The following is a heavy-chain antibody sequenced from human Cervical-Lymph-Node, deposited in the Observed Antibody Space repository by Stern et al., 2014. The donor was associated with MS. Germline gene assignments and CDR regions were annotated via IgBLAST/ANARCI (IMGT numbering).Heavy chain of an antibody. V-gene: IGHV4-59*01. CDR3: ARRGQYGSYPLYYYYGMDV. Sequence: QLQLQESGPGLVKPSETLSLTCTVSGGSLTSYYWSWIRQPPGKGLEWLGHVYYSGSPHYNPSLKSRVTISVDTSKNQFSLKLRSVTAADTAVYYCARRGQYGSYPLYYYYGMDVWGQGTTVTVSS. CDR2: VYYSGSP. CDR1: GGSLTSYY. J-gene: IGHJ6*02. D-gene: IGHD3-10*01.